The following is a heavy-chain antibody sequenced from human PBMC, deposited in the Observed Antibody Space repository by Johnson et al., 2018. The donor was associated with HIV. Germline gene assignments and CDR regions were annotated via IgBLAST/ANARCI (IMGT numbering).Heavy chain of an antibody. CDR3: ARAGQRPEDAFDI. J-gene: IGHJ3*02. V-gene: IGHV3-66*01. Sequence: VQLVESGGGLVQPGGSLRLSCAASGFTFSSYWMSWVRQAPGKGLEWVSVLYSGGNTYYADSVRGRFTISRDNSKNTLYLQMSSLKVEDTAVYYCARAGQRPEDAFDIWGQGTMVTVSS. D-gene: IGHD1-1*01. CDR1: GFTFSSYW. CDR2: LYSGGNT.